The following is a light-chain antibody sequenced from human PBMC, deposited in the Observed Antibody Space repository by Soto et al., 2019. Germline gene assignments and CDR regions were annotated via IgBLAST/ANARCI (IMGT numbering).Light chain of an antibody. CDR1: QSISSW. V-gene: IGKV1-5*03. J-gene: IGKJ5*01. CDR2: KAS. CDR3: QQYNSLIT. Sequence: DIQMTQSPSTLSASVGDRVTITCRASQSISSWLAWYQQKPGQAPKLLIYKASSLESGVPSRFSGSGSGTEFTLTISSLQPDDFASYYCQQYNSLITFGQGTRLEMK.